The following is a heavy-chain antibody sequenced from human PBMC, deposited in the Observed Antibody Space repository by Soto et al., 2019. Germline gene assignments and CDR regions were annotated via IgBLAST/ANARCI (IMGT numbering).Heavy chain of an antibody. J-gene: IGHJ6*02. CDR3: ARDRDSSGWYNFNYYYGMDV. Sequence: ASVKVSCKASGYTFTGYYMHWVRQAPGQGLEWMGWINPNSGGTNYAQKFQGRVTMTRDTSISTAYMELSRLRSDDTAVYYCARDRDSSGWYNFNYYYGMDVWGQGTTVTVSS. V-gene: IGHV1-2*02. CDR1: GYTFTGYY. CDR2: INPNSGGT. D-gene: IGHD6-19*01.